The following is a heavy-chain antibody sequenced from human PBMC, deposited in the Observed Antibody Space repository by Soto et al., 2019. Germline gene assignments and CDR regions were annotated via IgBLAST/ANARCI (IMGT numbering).Heavy chain of an antibody. Sequence: EVQLLESGGGLVQPGGSLRLSCAASGFTFSSYAMSWVRQAPGKGLEWVSAISGSGDSTYYAESVKGRFTISRDNSKNTLYLQMNSLSAEDTAVYYCAKDYDFGPYYYYGMDVWGQGTTVTVSS. J-gene: IGHJ6*02. CDR2: ISGSGDST. D-gene: IGHD3-3*01. CDR3: AKDYDFGPYYYYGMDV. V-gene: IGHV3-23*01. CDR1: GFTFSSYA.